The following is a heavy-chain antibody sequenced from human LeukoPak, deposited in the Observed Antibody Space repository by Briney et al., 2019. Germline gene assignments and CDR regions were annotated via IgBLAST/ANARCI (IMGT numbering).Heavy chain of an antibody. CDR3: ARVAVAGPTGWFDS. D-gene: IGHD6-19*01. Sequence: GGSLRLSCAASGFTFSSYAISWVRQAPGKGLEWFSSISSTSAYIYYAESVKGRFSISRDNVDNVVHLQMSSLTNEDTAVYYCARVAVAGPTGWFDSWGQGTLVTVSS. V-gene: IGHV3-21*01. J-gene: IGHJ5*01. CDR2: ISSTSAYI. CDR1: GFTFSSYA.